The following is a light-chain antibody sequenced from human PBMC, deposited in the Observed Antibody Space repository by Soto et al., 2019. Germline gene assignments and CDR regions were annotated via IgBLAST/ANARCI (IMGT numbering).Light chain of an antibody. V-gene: IGLV2-14*01. CDR2: DVS. J-gene: IGLJ2*01. CDR3: SSRGVSGTLV. CDR1: SSDIGGYNY. Sequence: QSVLTQPASVSGSPGQSITISCTGTSSDIGGYNYVYWYQQHPGKAPKLMIYDVSNRPSGVSNRFSGSKSGNTASLTISGLEAEDEADYYCSSRGVSGTLVFGGGTQLIVL.